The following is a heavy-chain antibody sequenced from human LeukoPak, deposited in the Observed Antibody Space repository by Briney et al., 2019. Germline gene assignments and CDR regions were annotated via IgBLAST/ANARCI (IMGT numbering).Heavy chain of an antibody. D-gene: IGHD3-9*01. CDR1: GFTFSSYS. V-gene: IGHV3-48*02. Sequence: GGSLRLSCAASGFTFSSYSMKWVRQAPGKGLQWVSYINSGSTIIYYADSVKGRFTISRDSAKNSLYLQMNSLRDEDTAVYYCARGPDTFDYWGQGSLVTVSS. CDR3: ARGPDTFDY. J-gene: IGHJ4*02. CDR2: INSGSTII.